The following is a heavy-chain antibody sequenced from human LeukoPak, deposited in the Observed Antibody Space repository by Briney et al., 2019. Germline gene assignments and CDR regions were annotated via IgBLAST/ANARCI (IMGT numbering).Heavy chain of an antibody. J-gene: IGHJ4*02. CDR2: IYSGGST. CDR3: AREGRIAAAGTNIDY. V-gene: IGHV3-53*01. Sequence: GGSLTLSCAPSGFTVSIIYMSWVPQSPGKGLVWVSVIYSGGSTYYADSVKGRFTISRDNSKNTLYLQMNSLRAEDTAVYYCAREGRIAAAGTNIDYWGQGTLVTVSS. CDR1: GFTVSIIY. D-gene: IGHD6-13*01.